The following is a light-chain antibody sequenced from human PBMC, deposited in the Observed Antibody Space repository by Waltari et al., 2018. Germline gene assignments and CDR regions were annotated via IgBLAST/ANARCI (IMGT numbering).Light chain of an antibody. Sequence: QSVLTQPPSVSGAPGQRVTISCTGSGSNIGAGYDVHWYQQVPRAAPKLLIYGSSSRPLGVPDRFLGSTSGTSASLASTGLQAEDEAVYYCQSYDTTLSVVFGGGTKLTVL. CDR2: GSS. CDR3: QSYDTTLSVV. V-gene: IGLV1-40*01. J-gene: IGLJ3*02. CDR1: GSNIGAGYD.